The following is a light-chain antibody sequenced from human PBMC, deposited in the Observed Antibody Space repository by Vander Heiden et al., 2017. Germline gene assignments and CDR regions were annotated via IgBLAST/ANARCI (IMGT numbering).Light chain of an antibody. V-gene: IGLV1-51*01. CDR3: GTWDSSLSAGRV. CDR2: DNN. J-gene: IGLJ2*01. Sequence: QSVLTPPPSVSAAPGPTVALSCSGSSSNIGNNYESWYQQLPGTAPKLLIYDNNKRPSGIPDRFSGSKSGTSATLGITGLQTGDEADYYCGTWDSSLSAGRVFGGGTKLTVL. CDR1: SSNIGNNY.